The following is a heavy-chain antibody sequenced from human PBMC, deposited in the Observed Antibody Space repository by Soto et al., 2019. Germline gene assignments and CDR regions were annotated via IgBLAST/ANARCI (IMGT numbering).Heavy chain of an antibody. V-gene: IGHV3-23*01. J-gene: IGHJ6*03. CDR3: AKGPDYDFWSGTTMDV. D-gene: IGHD3-3*01. Sequence: GGSLRLSCAASGFTFSSYAMSWVRQAPGKGLEWVSAISGSGGSIYYADSVKGRFSISRDNSKNTLYLQMNSLRAEDTAVYYCAKGPDYDFWSGTTMDVWGKGTTVTVSS. CDR1: GFTFSSYA. CDR2: ISGSGGSI.